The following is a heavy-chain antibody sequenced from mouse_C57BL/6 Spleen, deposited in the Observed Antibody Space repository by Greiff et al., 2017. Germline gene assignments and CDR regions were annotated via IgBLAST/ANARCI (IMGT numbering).Heavy chain of an antibody. CDR1: GYTFTNYW. CDR3: ARWDDHYAMDY. V-gene: IGHV1-63*01. J-gene: IGHJ4*01. Sequence: VQLQQSGAELVRPGTSVKMSCKASGYTFTNYWIGWAKQRPGHGLEWIGDIYPGGGYTNYNEKFKGKATLTADKSSSTAYMQFSSLTSEDSAIYYCARWDDHYAMDYWGQGTSVTVSS. D-gene: IGHD2-3*01. CDR2: IYPGGGYT.